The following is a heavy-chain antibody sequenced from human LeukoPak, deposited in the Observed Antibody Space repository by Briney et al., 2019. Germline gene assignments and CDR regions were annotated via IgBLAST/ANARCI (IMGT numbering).Heavy chain of an antibody. Sequence: PSEILSLTCTVSGGSISSYYWSWIRQPPGKGLEWIGEINHSGTTNYNASLKSRVTISVDTSKNHFSLKLNSMTAADTAVYYCARKASHFSYGLRAIDYWGQGNLVTVSS. V-gene: IGHV4-34*01. J-gene: IGHJ4*02. CDR1: GGSISSYY. CDR2: INHSGTT. CDR3: ARKASHFSYGLRAIDY. D-gene: IGHD5-18*01.